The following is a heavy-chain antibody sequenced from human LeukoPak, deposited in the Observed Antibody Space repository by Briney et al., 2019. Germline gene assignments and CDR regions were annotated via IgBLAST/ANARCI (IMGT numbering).Heavy chain of an antibody. CDR1: GYTFTGYY. CDR2: INPNSGGT. V-gene: IGHV1-2*06. CDR3: ARSYCGGDCYPARDY. J-gene: IGHJ4*02. D-gene: IGHD2-21*02. Sequence: SVKVSCKASGYTFTGYYMHWVRQAPGQGLEWMGRINPNSGGTNYAQKFQGRVTMTRDTSISTAYMELSRLRSDDTAVYYCARSYCGGDCYPARDYWGQGTLVTVSS.